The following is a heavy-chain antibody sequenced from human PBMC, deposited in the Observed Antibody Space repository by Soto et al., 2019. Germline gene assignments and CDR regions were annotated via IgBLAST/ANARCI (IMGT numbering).Heavy chain of an antibody. V-gene: IGHV3-23*01. J-gene: IGHJ4*02. CDR3: AKPLGSESYLPFDY. D-gene: IGHD3-10*01. CDR2: ISGSGENT. CDR1: GFTFSIYG. Sequence: EVQLLESGGGLVQPGGSLRLSCAASGFTFSIYGLSWVRQAPGKGLEWVSAISGSGENTYYADSVKGRFTISRDNPQNPLYLQMNSLRAEDTAVYYCAKPLGSESYLPFDYWGQGTLVTVSS.